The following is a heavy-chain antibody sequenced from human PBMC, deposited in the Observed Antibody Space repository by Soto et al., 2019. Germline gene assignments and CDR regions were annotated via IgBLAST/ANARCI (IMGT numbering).Heavy chain of an antibody. D-gene: IGHD3-22*01. J-gene: IGHJ4*02. CDR2: IIPIFGTA. V-gene: IGHV1-69*06. CDR1: GGTFSSYA. CDR3: ARVSANYYDSSGYYSATYYFDY. Sequence: SVKVSCKASGGTFSSYAISWVRQAPGQGLEWMGGIIPIFGTANYAQKFQGRVTITADKSTSTAYMELSSLRSEDTAVYYCARVSANYYDSSGYYSATYYFDYWGQGTLVTVSS.